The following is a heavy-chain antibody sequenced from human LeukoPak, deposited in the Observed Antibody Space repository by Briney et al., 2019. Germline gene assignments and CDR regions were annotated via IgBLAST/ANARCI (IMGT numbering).Heavy chain of an antibody. J-gene: IGHJ6*03. CDR2: ISSSSSTI. CDR3: ARGGSYCSTTSCYSGYYMDV. CDR1: GFTSSSYS. V-gene: IGHV3-48*01. Sequence: GGSLRLSCAASGFTSSSYSMNWVRQAPGKGLEWVSYISSSSSTIYYADSVKGRFTISRDNAKNSLYLQMNSLRGEDTAVYYCARGGSYCSTTSCYSGYYMDVWGKGTTVTISS. D-gene: IGHD2-2*02.